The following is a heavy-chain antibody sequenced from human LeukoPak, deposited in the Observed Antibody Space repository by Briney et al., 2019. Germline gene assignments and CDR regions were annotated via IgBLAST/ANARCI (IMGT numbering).Heavy chain of an antibody. Sequence: SVKVSCKASGGTFSSYAISWVRQAPGQGLEWMGRIIPILGIADYAQKFQGRVTITADKSTSTAYMELSSLRSEDTAVYYCARDLDYYDSSGSTPNWFDPWGQGTLVTVSS. V-gene: IGHV1-69*04. D-gene: IGHD3-22*01. CDR2: IIPILGIA. CDR3: ARDLDYYDSSGSTPNWFDP. CDR1: GGTFSSYA. J-gene: IGHJ5*02.